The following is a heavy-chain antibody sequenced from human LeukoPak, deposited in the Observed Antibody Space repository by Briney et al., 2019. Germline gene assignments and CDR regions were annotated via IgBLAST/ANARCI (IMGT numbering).Heavy chain of an antibody. CDR2: ISGSGGST. V-gene: IGHV3-23*01. Sequence: GGSLRLSCAASGFTFSSYALNWVRQAPGKGLEWVSTISGSGGSTYYADSVKGRFTISRDNSKNTPYLQMNSLRAEDTAVYYCAKSASVAGTSWFDPRGQGTPVTVSS. J-gene: IGHJ5*02. CDR3: AKSASVAGTSWFDP. D-gene: IGHD6-19*01. CDR1: GFTFSSYA.